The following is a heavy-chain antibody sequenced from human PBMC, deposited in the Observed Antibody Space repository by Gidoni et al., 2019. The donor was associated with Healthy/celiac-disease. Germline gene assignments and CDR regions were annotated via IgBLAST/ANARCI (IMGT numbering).Heavy chain of an antibody. V-gene: IGHV3-9*01. J-gene: IGHJ4*02. CDR3: AKDMVDTAMVTIDY. CDR1: GFTLDDYA. Sequence: EVQLVESGGGLVQPGRSLRLSCAASGFTLDDYAMHWVRQAPGKGLEWVSGISWNSGSIGYADSVKGRFTISRDNAKNSLYLQMNSLRAEDTALYYCAKDMVDTAMVTIDYWGQGTLVTVSS. CDR2: ISWNSGSI. D-gene: IGHD5-18*01.